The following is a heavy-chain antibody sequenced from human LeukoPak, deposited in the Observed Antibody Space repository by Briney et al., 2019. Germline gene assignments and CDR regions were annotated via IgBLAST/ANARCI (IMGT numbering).Heavy chain of an antibody. CDR3: ASDHDYSNYVMDY. CDR2: MNPNSGNT. D-gene: IGHD4-11*01. Sequence: ASVKVSCKASGYTFTSYDINWVRQATGRGLEWMGWMNPNSGNTGYAQKLQGRVTMTTDTSTSTAYMELRSLRSDDTAVYYCASDHDYSNYVMDYWGQGTLVTVSS. CDR1: GYTFTSYD. J-gene: IGHJ4*02. V-gene: IGHV1-8*01.